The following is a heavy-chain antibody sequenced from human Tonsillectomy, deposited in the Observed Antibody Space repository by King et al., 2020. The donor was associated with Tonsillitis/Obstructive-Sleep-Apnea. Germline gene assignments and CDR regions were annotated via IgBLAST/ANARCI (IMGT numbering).Heavy chain of an antibody. Sequence: VQLVESGGGVVQPGGSLRLSCAASGFTFDDYAMHWVRQAPGKGLQWVSLISGDGNSTYYADSMKGRFTISRDNSKNSLYLQMNSLRTEDTALYYCAKGNYNDNNAPDYWVQGTLVTVSS. CDR1: GFTFDDYA. CDR2: ISGDGNST. J-gene: IGHJ4*02. V-gene: IGHV3-43*02. CDR3: AKGNYNDNNAPDY. D-gene: IGHD1-7*01.